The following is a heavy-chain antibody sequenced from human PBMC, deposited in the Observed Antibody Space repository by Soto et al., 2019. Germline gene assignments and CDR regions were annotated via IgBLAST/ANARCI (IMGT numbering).Heavy chain of an antibody. CDR1: GFTFSDYY. V-gene: IGHV3-11*01. J-gene: IGHJ4*02. CDR3: ARGSSSGYEPYFDY. D-gene: IGHD3-22*01. CDR2: ISGSGGTI. Sequence: QVQLVESGGGLVKPGGSLRLSCAASGFTFSDYYMSWIRQAPGKGLEWVSYISGSGGTIYYADSLKGRITISRDNAKNSLYLQMNSLRAEDTAAYYCARGSSSGYEPYFDYWCQGTLVTVSS.